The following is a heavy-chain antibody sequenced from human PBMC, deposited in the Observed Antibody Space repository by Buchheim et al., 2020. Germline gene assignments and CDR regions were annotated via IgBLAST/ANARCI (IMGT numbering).Heavy chain of an antibody. CDR3: ARGIREYSYGYPEY. CDR1: GFTFSSYW. V-gene: IGHV3-74*01. J-gene: IGHJ4*02. CDR2: INSDGSDT. Sequence: EVQLVESGGGLVQPGGSLRLSCAASGFTFSSYWMHWVRQSPGKGLVWVSRINSDGSDTNYADSVKGRFTISRANAKNTLNLQMNSLRVEDTAVYYCARGIREYSYGYPEYWGQGTL. D-gene: IGHD5-18*01.